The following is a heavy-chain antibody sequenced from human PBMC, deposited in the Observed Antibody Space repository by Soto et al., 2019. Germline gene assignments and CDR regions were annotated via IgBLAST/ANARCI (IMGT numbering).Heavy chain of an antibody. CDR3: AKVVQMATVRGYFDY. Sequence: PGGSLRLSCAASGFIFRGYGMSWVRQAPGKGLEWVAAINGDGGSTHYADSVKGRFTISRDNSKNTLDLQMNSLRDEDTAVYYCAKVVQMATVRGYFDYWGHGTLVTVSS. J-gene: IGHJ4*01. CDR2: INGDGGST. V-gene: IGHV3-23*01. D-gene: IGHD4-4*01. CDR1: GFIFRGYG.